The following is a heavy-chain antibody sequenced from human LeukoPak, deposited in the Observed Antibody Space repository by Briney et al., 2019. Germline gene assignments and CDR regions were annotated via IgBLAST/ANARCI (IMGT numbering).Heavy chain of an antibody. Sequence: PSQTLSLTCTVSGGSINNGGYYWSWIRQHPGKGLEWIGYIYYSGSTYYNPSLKSRVTISVDRSKNQFSLKLTSVTAADTAVYYCAKGGSRGLRRYGYNFRYFDLWGRGTLVTVSS. CDR3: AKGGSRGLRRYGYNFRYFDL. CDR2: IYYSGST. D-gene: IGHD5-24*01. V-gene: IGHV4-31*03. CDR1: GGSINNGGYY. J-gene: IGHJ2*01.